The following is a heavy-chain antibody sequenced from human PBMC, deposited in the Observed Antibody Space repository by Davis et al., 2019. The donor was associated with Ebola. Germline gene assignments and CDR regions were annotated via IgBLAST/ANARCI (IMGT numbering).Heavy chain of an antibody. CDR1: GFTFGSYS. D-gene: IGHD3-3*01. CDR2: ISSSSSYI. V-gene: IGHV3-21*01. Sequence: GESLKISCAASGFTFGSYSMNWVRQAPGKGLEWVSSISSSSSYIYYADSVKGRFTISRDNAKNSLYLQMNSLRAEDTAVYYCARDPTRTYYDFWSGSSDYYYGMDVWGQGTTVTVSS. CDR3: ARDPTRTYYDFWSGSSDYYYGMDV. J-gene: IGHJ6*02.